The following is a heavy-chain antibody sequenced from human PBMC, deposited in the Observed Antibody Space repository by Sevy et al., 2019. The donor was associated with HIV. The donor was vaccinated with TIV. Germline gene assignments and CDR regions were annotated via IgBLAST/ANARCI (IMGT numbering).Heavy chain of an antibody. CDR3: ARGQSADYHYYIDV. V-gene: IGHV3-20*04. CDR2: ITWNSVST. CDR1: GFIFDDYG. D-gene: IGHD3-10*01. J-gene: IGHJ6*03. Sequence: GGSLRLSCAASGFIFDDYGMSWVRQARGKGLEWVSGITWNSVSTGYADSVKGRFTISRDNAKNSLYLEMNSLRAEDTALYYCARGQSADYHYYIDVWGKGTTVTVSS.